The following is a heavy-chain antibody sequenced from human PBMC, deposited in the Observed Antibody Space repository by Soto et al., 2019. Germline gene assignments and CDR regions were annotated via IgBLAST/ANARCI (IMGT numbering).Heavy chain of an antibody. D-gene: IGHD3-10*01. CDR2: ILHDGNNK. V-gene: IGHV3-30-3*01. CDR3: ARDDEGGSYCDLGY. J-gene: IGHJ4*02. Sequence: QVQLVESGGGVVQPGRSLRLSCAASGFTFSNYIMHWVRQAPGKGLEWVAIILHDGNNKNYADSVKGRFTISRDNSKNTLYMQMNSLRTEDTAIYYCARDDEGGSYCDLGYWGQGTLVTDSS. CDR1: GFTFSNYI.